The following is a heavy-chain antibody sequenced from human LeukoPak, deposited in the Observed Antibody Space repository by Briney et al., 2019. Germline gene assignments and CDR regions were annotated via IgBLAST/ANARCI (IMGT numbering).Heavy chain of an antibody. J-gene: IGHJ4*02. CDR1: GDSVSSNSAT. CDR2: TYYRSKWFD. CDR3: ARSSGTYDPFDY. D-gene: IGHD1-26*01. V-gene: IGHV6-1*01. Sequence: SQTLSLTCAISGDSVSSNSATWSWIRQSPSRGLEWLGRTYYRSKWFDDYAVSVKSRITINPDTSKNQFSLQLNSVIPEDTAVYYCARSSGTYDPFDYWGQGTLVTVSS.